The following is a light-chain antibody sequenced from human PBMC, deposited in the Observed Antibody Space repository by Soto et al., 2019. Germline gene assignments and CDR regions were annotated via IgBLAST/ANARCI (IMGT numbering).Light chain of an antibody. V-gene: IGKV3-20*01. Sequence: EIVLTQSPGTLSLSPGERATLSCRASQNINNNYLAWYQQKPGQAPRLLIYGASSRATGIPDRFSGSGSGTDFTLTISRLEPEDFSVYYCQQYGISPFTFGPGTKVDIK. CDR1: QNINNNY. J-gene: IGKJ3*01. CDR3: QQYGISPFT. CDR2: GAS.